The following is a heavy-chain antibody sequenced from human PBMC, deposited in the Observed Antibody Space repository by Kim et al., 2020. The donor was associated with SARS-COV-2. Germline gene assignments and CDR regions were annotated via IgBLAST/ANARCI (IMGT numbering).Heavy chain of an antibody. V-gene: IGHV1-18*04. Sequence: ASVKVSCKASGYTFTSYGISWVRQAPGQGLEWMGWISAHTGNTNYAQKLQGRVTMTTDTSMSTAYMELRSLRSDDTAVYYCARDWAPWYEILTGSDHRFDDWGQGSLGTVSS. CDR3: ARDWAPWYEILTGSDHRFDD. D-gene: IGHD3-9*01. CDR2: ISAHTGNT. J-gene: IGHJ4*01. CDR1: GYTFTSYG.